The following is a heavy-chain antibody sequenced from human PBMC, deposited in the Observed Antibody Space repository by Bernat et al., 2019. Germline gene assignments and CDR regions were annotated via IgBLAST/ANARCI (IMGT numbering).Heavy chain of an antibody. CDR2: ISVSGDYT. Sequence: VQLVESGGGVVQPGRSLRLSCAASGFTFNIYAMNWVRQAPGKGLEWVSAISVSGDYTYYADSVKGRFTISRDNSKNTLYLQMNSLRAEDTAVFYCAKDQYCSGVSCYAHAFDIWGRGTMVTVSS. V-gene: IGHV3-23*04. CDR3: AKDQYCSGVSCYAHAFDI. D-gene: IGHD2-15*01. J-gene: IGHJ3*02. CDR1: GFTFNIYA.